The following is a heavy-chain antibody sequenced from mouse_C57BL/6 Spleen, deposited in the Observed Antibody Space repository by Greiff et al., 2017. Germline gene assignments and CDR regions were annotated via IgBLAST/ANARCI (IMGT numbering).Heavy chain of an antibody. V-gene: IGHV2-3*01. D-gene: IGHD1-1*01. CDR3: AQGDYGSSYGYFDV. J-gene: IGHJ1*03. Sequence: VQRVESGPGLVAPSQSLSITCTVSGFSLTSSGVSWVRQPPGKGLEWLGVIWGDGSTHYHSALISRLSISKDNAKSQVFLQLNSLQTDDTATYYCAQGDYGSSYGYFDVWGTGTTVTVSS. CDR2: IWGDGST. CDR1: GFSLTSSG.